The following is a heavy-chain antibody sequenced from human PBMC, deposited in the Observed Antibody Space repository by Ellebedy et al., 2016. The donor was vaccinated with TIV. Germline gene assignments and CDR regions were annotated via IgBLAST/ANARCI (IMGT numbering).Heavy chain of an antibody. V-gene: IGHV3-9*01. Sequence: PGGSLRLSCAASGFTFDDYAMHWVRQAPGKGLEWVSGISWRTGNIGYADSVKGRFTVSRDNAKNSLFLEMNNLRIEDTALYFCAKGWDRGDYGDYAFDYWGQGTLVTVSS. CDR1: GFTFDDYA. CDR3: AKGWDRGDYGDYAFDY. CDR2: ISWRTGNI. J-gene: IGHJ4*02. D-gene: IGHD4-17*01.